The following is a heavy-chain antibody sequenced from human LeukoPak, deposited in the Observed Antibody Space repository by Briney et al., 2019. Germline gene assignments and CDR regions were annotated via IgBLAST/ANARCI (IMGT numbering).Heavy chain of an antibody. D-gene: IGHD4-17*01. J-gene: IGHJ4*02. V-gene: IGHV4-39*01. CDR2: IYYNGST. CDR3: ARPASYTVTTYIDY. Sequence: SETLSLTCTVSGGSISSSSYYWGWIRQPPGKGLEWIGSIYYNGSTYYNPSLKSRVTISVDTSKNQFSLKLSSVTAADTAVHYCARPASYTVTTYIDYWGQGTLVTVSS. CDR1: GGSISSSSYY.